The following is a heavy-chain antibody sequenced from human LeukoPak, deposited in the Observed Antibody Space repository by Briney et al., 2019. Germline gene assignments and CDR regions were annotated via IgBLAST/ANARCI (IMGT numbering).Heavy chain of an antibody. J-gene: IGHJ5*02. CDR1: GFTFSSYS. V-gene: IGHV3-48*04. D-gene: IGHD3-10*01. CDR3: ARAAESDYYGSGSYYP. CDR2: ISSSSSTI. Sequence: GGSLRLSCAASGFTFSSYSMNWVRQAPGKGLEWVSYISSSSSTIYYADSVKGRFTISRDNAKNSLYLQMNSLRAEDTAVYYCARAAESDYYGSGSYYPWGQGTLVTVSS.